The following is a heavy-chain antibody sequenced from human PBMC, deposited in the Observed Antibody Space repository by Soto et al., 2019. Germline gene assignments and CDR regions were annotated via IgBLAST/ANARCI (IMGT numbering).Heavy chain of an antibody. CDR3: ARVANCSSTSCYSPYFDY. D-gene: IGHD2-2*01. V-gene: IGHV3-64*01. CDR2: ISSNGGST. J-gene: IGHJ4*02. Sequence: GGSLRLSCAASGFTFSSYAMHWVRQAPGKGLEYVSAISSNGGSTYYANSVKGRFTISRDNSKNTLYLQMGSLRAEDMAVYYCARVANCSSTSCYSPYFDYWGQGTLVTVSS. CDR1: GFTFSSYA.